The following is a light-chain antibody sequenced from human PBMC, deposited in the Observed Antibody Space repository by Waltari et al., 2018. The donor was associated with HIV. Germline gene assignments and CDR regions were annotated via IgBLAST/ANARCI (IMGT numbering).Light chain of an antibody. J-gene: IGLJ2*01. CDR2: QDL. V-gene: IGLV3-1*01. CDR3: QVGDDTTVV. Sequence: SYAMTQPPSVSVSPGHPAPLTCSGYNLGPQYVCWYQQKPGQSPVLVIPQDLTRPTGNPDRVSSSNSGNTATLTVSGTQAMDEDDYDWQVGDDTTVVFGGGTKLTVL. CDR1: NLGPQY.